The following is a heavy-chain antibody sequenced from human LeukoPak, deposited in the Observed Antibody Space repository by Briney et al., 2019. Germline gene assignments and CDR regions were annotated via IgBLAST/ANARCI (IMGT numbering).Heavy chain of an antibody. J-gene: IGHJ6*02. CDR3: ASVYLYGMDV. D-gene: IGHD2-8*01. Sequence: ASVKVSCKASGGTFSSYGISWVRQAPGQGLEWMGIINPTGGSTTYAQKFQGRVTMTRDTPTNTVYMELSSLRTEDTAVYYCASVYLYGMDVWGQGTTVTVSS. CDR1: GGTFSSYG. V-gene: IGHV1-46*01. CDR2: INPTGGST.